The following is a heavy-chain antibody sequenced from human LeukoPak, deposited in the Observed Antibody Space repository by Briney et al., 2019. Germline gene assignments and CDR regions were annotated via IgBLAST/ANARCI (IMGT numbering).Heavy chain of an antibody. Sequence: ASVKVSCKASGYTFTGHYMHWVRQAPGQGLEWMGWINPNSGGTNYAQNFKGRVTMTRDTSISTAYLELGSLRSDDTAVYYCARDAVVVVAAARSDAFDIWGQGTMVTVSS. D-gene: IGHD2-15*01. CDR3: ARDAVVVVAAARSDAFDI. CDR1: GYTFTGHY. J-gene: IGHJ3*02. V-gene: IGHV1-2*02. CDR2: INPNSGGT.